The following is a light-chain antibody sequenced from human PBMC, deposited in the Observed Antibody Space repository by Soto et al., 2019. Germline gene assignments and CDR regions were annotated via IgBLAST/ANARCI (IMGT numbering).Light chain of an antibody. CDR2: DVS. J-gene: IGLJ1*01. Sequence: QSALTQPASVSGSPGQSITISCTGTSSDVGGYNYVSWYQQHPGKAPKLMIYDVSNRPSGVSNRFSGSKSGNTASLTISGLQAEDEADYYCSSYTSSSTLATVFGTGTKVIVL. CDR3: SSYTSSSTLATV. V-gene: IGLV2-14*01. CDR1: SSDVGGYNY.